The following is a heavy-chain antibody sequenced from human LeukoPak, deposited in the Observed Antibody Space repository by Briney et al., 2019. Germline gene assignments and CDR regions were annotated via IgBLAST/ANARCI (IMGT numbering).Heavy chain of an antibody. CDR3: AREYCSGGSCYNDAFDI. CDR1: GFSFSSYE. CDR2: ISSSGSTR. D-gene: IGHD2-15*01. J-gene: IGHJ3*02. V-gene: IGHV3-48*03. Sequence: QPGGSLRLSCAASGFSFSSYEMNWVRQAPGKGLEWVSYISSSGSTRYYADSVKGRFTISRDNAKNSLYLQMDSLRAEDTAVYYCAREYCSGGSCYNDAFDIWGQGTMVTVSS.